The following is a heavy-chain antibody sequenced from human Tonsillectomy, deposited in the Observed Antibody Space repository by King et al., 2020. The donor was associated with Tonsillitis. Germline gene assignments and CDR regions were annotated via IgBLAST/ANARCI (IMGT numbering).Heavy chain of an antibody. J-gene: IGHJ6*02. Sequence: VQLVESGAEVRKPGASVKVSCKAFGYTFTGYYMHWVRQAPGQGLEWMGWINPNTGGTDYAQKFQGRVTMTRDTSFSTAYMELSSLRSDDTAVYYCALMGVVPAAPPMDVWGQGTTVTVSS. CDR1: GYTFTGYY. CDR2: INPNTGGT. V-gene: IGHV1-2*02. D-gene: IGHD2-2*01. CDR3: ALMGVVPAAPPMDV.